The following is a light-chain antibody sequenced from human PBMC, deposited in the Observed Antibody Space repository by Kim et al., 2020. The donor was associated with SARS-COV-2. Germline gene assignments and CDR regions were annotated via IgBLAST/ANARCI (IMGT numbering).Light chain of an antibody. V-gene: IGKV1-39*01. J-gene: IGKJ4*01. CDR3: QQSYSAPLT. CDR2: ATS. CDR1: QDIRSY. Sequence: DIQMTQSPSSLSASVGDRVTITCRASQDIRSYLNWYQQKPGKAPNLLIYATSTLQSGVPSRFNGSRSGADFILTISSLQPEEFATYYCQQSYSAPLTFGGGTKVEI.